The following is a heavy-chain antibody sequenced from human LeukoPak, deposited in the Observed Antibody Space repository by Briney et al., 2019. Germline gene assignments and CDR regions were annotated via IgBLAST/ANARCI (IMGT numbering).Heavy chain of an antibody. D-gene: IGHD3-10*01. J-gene: IGHJ4*02. V-gene: IGHV3-48*03. Sequence: GGSLRLSCVASGFTLSSYEMNWVRQAPGKGLEWVSYISNSGSTMYYADSVKGRFTISRDNAKISLYLQMNSLRAEDTAVYYCARDWRHRDYGSGILDYWGQGALVTVS. CDR2: ISNSGSTM. CDR1: GFTLSSYE. CDR3: ARDWRHRDYGSGILDY.